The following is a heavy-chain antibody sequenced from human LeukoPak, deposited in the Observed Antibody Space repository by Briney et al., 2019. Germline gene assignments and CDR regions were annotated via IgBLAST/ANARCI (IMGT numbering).Heavy chain of an antibody. CDR3: ARASRRAAAGLGRYFDY. D-gene: IGHD6-13*01. V-gene: IGHV1-8*01. J-gene: IGHJ4*02. CDR1: GYTFTSYD. Sequence: ASVKVSCKASGYTFTSYDVNWVRQATGQGLEWMGWMNPNSGNTDYAQKFQGRVTMTRNTSISTAYMELSSLRSEDTAVYYCARASRRAAAGLGRYFDYWGQGTLVTVSS. CDR2: MNPNSGNT.